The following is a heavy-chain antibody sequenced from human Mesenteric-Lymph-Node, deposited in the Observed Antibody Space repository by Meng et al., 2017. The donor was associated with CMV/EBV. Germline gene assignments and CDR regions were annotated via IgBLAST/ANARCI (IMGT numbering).Heavy chain of an antibody. CDR3: ARGLGGNCSSTSCYTGY. CDR1: GGSFSGYY. CDR2: INHSGST. J-gene: IGHJ4*02. Sequence: SETLSLTCAVYGGSFSGYYWSWIRQPPGKGLEWIGEINHSGSTNYNPSLKSRVTISVDTSKNQFSLKLSSVTAADTAVYYCARGLGGNCSSTSCYTGYWGQGTLVTVSS. V-gene: IGHV4-34*01. D-gene: IGHD2-2*02.